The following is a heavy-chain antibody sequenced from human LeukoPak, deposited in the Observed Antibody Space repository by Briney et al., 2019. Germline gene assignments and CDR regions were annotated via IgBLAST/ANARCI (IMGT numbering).Heavy chain of an antibody. CDR2: ISSSSSTI. J-gene: IGHJ4*02. V-gene: IGHV3-48*01. CDR1: GFTFSSYS. D-gene: IGHD3-3*01. Sequence: PGGSLRLSCAAPGFTFSSYSMNWVRQAPGKGLEWVSYISSSSSTIYYADSVKGRFTISRDNAKNSLYLQMNSLRAEDTAVYYCARDNDFDYWGQGTLVTVSS. CDR3: ARDNDFDY.